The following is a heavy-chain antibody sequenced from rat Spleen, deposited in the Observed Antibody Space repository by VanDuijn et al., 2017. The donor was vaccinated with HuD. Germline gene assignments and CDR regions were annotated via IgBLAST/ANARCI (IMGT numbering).Heavy chain of an antibody. CDR2: INSAGST. Sequence: EVHLQESGPGLVKPSQSLSLTCSVTGFSITSNYRWNWIRKFPGNKLEWMGYINSAGSTSYNPSLKSRISITRDTSKNQFFLQVNSVTTEDTATYYCARGLVLTWGQGVMVTVSS. V-gene: IGHV3-3*01. CDR1: GFSITSNYR. CDR3: ARGLVLT. J-gene: IGHJ2*01. D-gene: IGHD2-5*01.